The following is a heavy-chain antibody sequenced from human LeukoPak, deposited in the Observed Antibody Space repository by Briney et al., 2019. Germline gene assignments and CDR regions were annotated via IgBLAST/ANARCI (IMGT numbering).Heavy chain of an antibody. V-gene: IGHV1-2*02. D-gene: IGHD2-8*01. CDR3: AEVYCTNGVCYFDH. J-gene: IGHJ4*02. CDR1: GYTFTGYD. Sequence: ASVKVSCKASGYTFTGYDMHWVRQAPGQGLEWMGWINPNSGGTNYAQKFQGRVTMTWDTSISTDYMELSRLRSDDTAVYYCAEVYCTNGVCYFDHWGQGTLVTVSS. CDR2: INPNSGGT.